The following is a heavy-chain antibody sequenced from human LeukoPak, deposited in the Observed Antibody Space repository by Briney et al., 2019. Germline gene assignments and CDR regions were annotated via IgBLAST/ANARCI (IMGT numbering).Heavy chain of an antibody. CDR2: IWYDGTNE. J-gene: IGHJ2*01. CDR1: GFNFGIYG. CDR3: VRASYAYDSSGYYYWWYLNL. V-gene: IGHV3-33*01. D-gene: IGHD3-22*01. Sequence: QAGGSLRLSCAASGFNFGIYGMHWVRQGPGKGLEWVALIWYDGTNENYADSVKGRFSISRDNSKNTLYLQMNTLRAEDTAVYYCVRASYAYDSSGYYYWWYLNLWGRGTLVTVSS.